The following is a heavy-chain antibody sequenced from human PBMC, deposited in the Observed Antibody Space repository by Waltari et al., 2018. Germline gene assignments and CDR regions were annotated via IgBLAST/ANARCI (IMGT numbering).Heavy chain of an antibody. D-gene: IGHD6-6*01. CDR2: IYHSGST. Sequence: QVQLQESGPGLVKPSETLSLTCAVSGYSISSGYYWGWIRQPPGKGLEWIGSIYHSGSTYDNPSLKSRVTISVDTAKNQFSLKLSSVTAADTAVYYCARGSSSSPPYWGQGTLVTVSS. V-gene: IGHV4-38-2*01. CDR1: GYSISSGYY. CDR3: ARGSSSSPPY. J-gene: IGHJ4*02.